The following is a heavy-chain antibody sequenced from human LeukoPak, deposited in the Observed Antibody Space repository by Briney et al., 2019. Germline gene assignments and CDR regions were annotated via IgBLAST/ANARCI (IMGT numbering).Heavy chain of an antibody. J-gene: IGHJ4*02. CDR2: INWNGGST. D-gene: IGHD6-13*01. Sequence: GVLRLSCAASGFTFDDYGMSWVRQAPGKGLEWVSGINWNGGSTGYADSVKGRFTISRDNAKNSLYLQMNSLRAEDTALYHCARVEAYSSSWYLPNWGQGTLVTDSS. CDR3: ARVEAYSSSWYLPN. CDR1: GFTFDDYG. V-gene: IGHV3-20*01.